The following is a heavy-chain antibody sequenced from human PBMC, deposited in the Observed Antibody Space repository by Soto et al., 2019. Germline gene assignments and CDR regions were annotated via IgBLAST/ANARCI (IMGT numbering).Heavy chain of an antibody. Sequence: ELQLVESGGGLVRPGGSLRLSCAASGFIFKDSWMHWVRQAPGKGLVWVSRINGEGTSTTYADSVKGRFTISRDNSKNTLYLQMNSLRAEDTAVYYCAVGQSQRVSWYYYYYGMDVWGQGTTVTVSS. CDR1: GFIFKDSW. V-gene: IGHV3-74*01. CDR3: AVGQSQRVSWYYYYYGMDV. D-gene: IGHD2-2*01. J-gene: IGHJ6*02. CDR2: INGEGTST.